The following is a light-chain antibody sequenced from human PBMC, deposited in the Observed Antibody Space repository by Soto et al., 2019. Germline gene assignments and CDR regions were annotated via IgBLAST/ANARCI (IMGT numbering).Light chain of an antibody. Sequence: EMVMTQSPATLSVSPGERVTLSCRASQRVTSSYLAWYQQKPGRAPRLLIYDASNRATGIPARFSGSGSGTDFTLTISSLEPEDFAVYYCQQRNNWAITFGQGTRLEI. CDR3: QQRNNWAIT. CDR1: QRVTSSY. CDR2: DAS. V-gene: IGKV3-11*01. J-gene: IGKJ5*01.